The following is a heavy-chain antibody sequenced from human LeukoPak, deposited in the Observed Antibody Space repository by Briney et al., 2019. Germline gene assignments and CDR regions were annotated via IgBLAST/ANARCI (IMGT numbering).Heavy chain of an antibody. CDR1: GYTFTSYG. V-gene: IGHV1-18*01. Sequence: GASVKVSCKASGYTFTSYGISWVRQAPGQGLEWMGWISAYNGNTNYAQKLQGRVTMTTDTSTSTAYMELRSLRSDDTAVYYCARDGSGRGWYVSWFDPWGQGTLVTVSS. CDR3: ARDGSGRGWYVSWFDP. CDR2: ISAYNGNT. J-gene: IGHJ5*02. D-gene: IGHD6-19*01.